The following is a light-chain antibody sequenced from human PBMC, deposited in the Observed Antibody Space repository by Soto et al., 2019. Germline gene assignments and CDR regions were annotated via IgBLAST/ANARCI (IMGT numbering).Light chain of an antibody. V-gene: IGKV3-15*01. CDR3: QQYNDCPYT. Sequence: EIVMTQSPATLSVSPGERATLSCRASQSVRSNLAWYQQKPGQAPRLLIYGASTRATGTPARFSGSGSGTDFTLTITSLRSEDFAVYYCQQYNDCPYTFGQGTNLEIK. CDR1: QSVRSN. CDR2: GAS. J-gene: IGKJ2*01.